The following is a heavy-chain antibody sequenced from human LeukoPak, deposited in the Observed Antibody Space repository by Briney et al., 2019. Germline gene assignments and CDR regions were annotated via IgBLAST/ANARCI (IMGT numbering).Heavy chain of an antibody. Sequence: GGSLRLSCAASGFTFSSYGMHWVRQAPGKGLEWVAVIWYDGSNKYYADSVKGRFTFSRDNSKNTLYLQMNSLRAEDTAVYYCARDWADYGGYYYYYGMDVWGQGTTVTVSS. CDR1: GFTFSSYG. V-gene: IGHV3-33*01. D-gene: IGHD4-17*01. CDR3: ARDWADYGGYYYYYGMDV. CDR2: IWYDGSNK. J-gene: IGHJ6*02.